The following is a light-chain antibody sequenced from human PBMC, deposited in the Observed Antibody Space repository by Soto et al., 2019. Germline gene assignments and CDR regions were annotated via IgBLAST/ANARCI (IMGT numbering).Light chain of an antibody. Sequence: LTQSPSFLSAFVGDRVTLSCRASQSVTNDYLAWYQQKPGQAPRLLIYGASNRATGIPDRFSGSGSGTDFTLTISRLEPEDFAVYSCQQYGTSPYTFGQGTKLEIK. CDR3: QQYGTSPYT. V-gene: IGKV3-20*01. J-gene: IGKJ2*01. CDR2: GAS. CDR1: QSVTNDY.